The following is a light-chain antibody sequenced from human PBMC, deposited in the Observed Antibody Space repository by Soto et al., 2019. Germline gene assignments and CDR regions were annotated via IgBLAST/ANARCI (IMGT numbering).Light chain of an antibody. CDR2: TNN. CDR1: SSNIGGNI. CDR3: AAWDDSLNAQV. Sequence: QAVVTQPPSASGTPGQRVTISCSGSSSNIGGNIVNWYQQLPGTAPKLLIYTNNQRPFGVPHRFSGSKSGTSASLVISGLQSEDDADYYCAAWDDSLNAQVFGGGTKLTVL. J-gene: IGLJ2*01. V-gene: IGLV1-44*01.